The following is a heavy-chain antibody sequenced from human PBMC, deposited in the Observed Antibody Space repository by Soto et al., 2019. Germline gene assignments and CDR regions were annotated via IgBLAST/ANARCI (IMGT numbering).Heavy chain of an antibody. CDR2: IIPIFGTA. J-gene: IGHJ3*02. CDR3: ARAPLTYYYDSSGYYFDAFDI. CDR1: GGTFSSYA. Sequence: SVKVSCKASGGTFSSYAISWVRQAPGQGLEWMGGIIPIFGTANYAQKFQGRVTITADESTSTAYMELSSLRSEDTAVYYCARAPLTYYYDSSGYYFDAFDIWGQGTMVTVSS. V-gene: IGHV1-69*13. D-gene: IGHD3-22*01.